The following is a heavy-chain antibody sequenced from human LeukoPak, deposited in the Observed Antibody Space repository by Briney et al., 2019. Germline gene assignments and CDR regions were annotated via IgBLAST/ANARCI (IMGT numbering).Heavy chain of an antibody. D-gene: IGHD5-12*01. CDR1: GGSISSGGYY. CDR3: AREGGGYSHRFDP. CDR2: IYYSGST. Sequence: SETLSLTCTVSGGSISSGGYYWSWIRQHPGKGLEWIGYIYYSGSTYYNPSLKSRVTISVDTSKNQFSLKLSSVTAADTAVYYCAREGGGYSHRFDPWGQGTLVTVSS. J-gene: IGHJ5*02. V-gene: IGHV4-31*03.